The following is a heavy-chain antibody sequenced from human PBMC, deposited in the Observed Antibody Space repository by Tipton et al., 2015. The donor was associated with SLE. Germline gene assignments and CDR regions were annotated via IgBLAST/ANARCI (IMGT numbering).Heavy chain of an antibody. V-gene: IGHV3-23*01. CDR1: GFTFSSFA. D-gene: IGHD6-13*01. CDR2: ISGSGGST. CDR3: AKYPLGIAAAGSGY. J-gene: IGHJ4*02. Sequence: SLRLSCAASGFTFSSFAMSWVRQAPGKGLEWVSTISGSGGSTYYADSVKGRFTISRDNSKNTLYLQMNSLRAEDTAVYYCAKYPLGIAAAGSGYWGQGTLVTVSS.